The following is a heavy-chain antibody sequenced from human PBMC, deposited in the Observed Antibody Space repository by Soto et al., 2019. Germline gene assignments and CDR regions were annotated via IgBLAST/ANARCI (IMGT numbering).Heavy chain of an antibody. V-gene: IGHV2-5*02. J-gene: IGHJ4*02. D-gene: IGHD1-26*01. CDR3: ASVAWDLLSYYSDY. Sequence: QITLKESGPTLLRPTQTLTLTCTFSGFSLSTSGVAVGWIRQPPGKALEWLGFIHWDDDKRYSPSLKSRLTNTQYTSKNQVVLTKTNMDPVDTATYYCASVAWDLLSYYSDYWGQGILVTVSS. CDR1: GFSLSTSGVA. CDR2: IHWDDDK.